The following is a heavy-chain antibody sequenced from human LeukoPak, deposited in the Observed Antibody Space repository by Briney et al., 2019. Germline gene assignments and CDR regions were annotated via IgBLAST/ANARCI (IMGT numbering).Heavy chain of an antibody. Sequence: GGSLRFSCAASGFTFYDYAMHWVRQAPGKGLEWVAVVSSDGDTKYYADSVKGRFTISRDNSKNTMYLQMNSLRAEDTAVYYCAKEYDSGGYGANFDYWGQGTLVTVSS. CDR3: AKEYDSGGYGANFDY. J-gene: IGHJ4*02. CDR1: GFTFYDYA. CDR2: VSSDGDTK. V-gene: IGHV3-30*18. D-gene: IGHD3-10*01.